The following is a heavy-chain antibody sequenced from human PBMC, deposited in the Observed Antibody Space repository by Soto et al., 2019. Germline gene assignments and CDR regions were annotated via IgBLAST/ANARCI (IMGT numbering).Heavy chain of an antibody. J-gene: IGHJ4*02. CDR3: ARDGGWGSFDY. CDR1: GFTFRSYG. D-gene: IGHD3-16*01. V-gene: IGHV3-33*01. CDR2: IWSDGSNT. Sequence: SGGSLRLSCAACGFTFRSYGMHWVRQAPGKGLEWVALIWSDGSNTYYADSVKGRVTVSRDNSKNTLYLQMSSLRAEDTAVYYCARDGGWGSFDYWGQGTLVTVSS.